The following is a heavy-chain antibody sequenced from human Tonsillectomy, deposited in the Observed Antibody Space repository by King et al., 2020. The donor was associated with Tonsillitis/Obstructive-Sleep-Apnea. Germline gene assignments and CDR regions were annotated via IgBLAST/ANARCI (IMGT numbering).Heavy chain of an antibody. V-gene: IGHV5-10-1*01. CDR3: ATLRGEHIVVVPAADFDY. D-gene: IGHD2-2*01. CDR2: IDPSDSYT. J-gene: IGHJ4*02. Sequence: VQLVESGAEVKKPGESLRISCKGSGYSFTSYWINWVRQMPGKGLEWMGRIDPSDSYTNYSPSFHGHVTISADKSISTAYLQWSSLKASDTAMYYCATLRGEHIVVVPAADFDYWGQGTLVTVSS. CDR1: GYSFTSYW.